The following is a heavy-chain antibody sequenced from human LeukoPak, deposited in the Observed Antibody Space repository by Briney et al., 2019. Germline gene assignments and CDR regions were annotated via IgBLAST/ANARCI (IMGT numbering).Heavy chain of an antibody. CDR2: IYYSGST. D-gene: IGHD4-17*01. J-gene: IGHJ6*03. Sequence: SETLSLTCTVSGGSISSYYRSWIRQPPGKGLEWIGYIYYSGSTNYNPSLKSRVTISVDTSKNQFSLKLSSVTAADTAVYYCARGTRGDYVYHRGNFRRMVYYYYMDVWGKGTTVTVSS. CDR3: ARGTRGDYVYHRGNFRRMVYYYYMDV. CDR1: GGSISSYY. V-gene: IGHV4-59*01.